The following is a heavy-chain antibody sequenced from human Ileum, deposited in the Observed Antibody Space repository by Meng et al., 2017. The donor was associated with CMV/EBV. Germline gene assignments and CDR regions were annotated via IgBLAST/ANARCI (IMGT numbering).Heavy chain of an antibody. Sequence: SVTLYFSAAGFCVYSCGSYWCWLRPPPGGELESIGRSSHSGLTNYDLALKSRITITDDISKSLFSLKLSSVTADDTAIYYCARGQDSAWFDYWGQGTLVTVSS. V-gene: IGHV4-34*01. D-gene: IGHD2-15*01. CDR2: SSHSGLT. CDR3: ARGQDSAWFDY. CDR1: CVYSCGSY. J-gene: IGHJ4*02.